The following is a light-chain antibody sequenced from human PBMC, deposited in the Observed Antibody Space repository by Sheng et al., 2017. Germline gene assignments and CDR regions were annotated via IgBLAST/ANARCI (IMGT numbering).Light chain of an antibody. CDR3: HQSSSVPYS. Sequence: EVVLTQSPDFQSVTPKEKVTITCRATQDIGSDLHWYQQKGDQAPKLLIRSASQPFSGVPSRFSGSASGAEFTLTINTMEPEDAATYYCHQSSSVPYSFGQGTKLEIK. V-gene: IGKV6-21*01. CDR2: SAS. J-gene: IGKJ2*03. CDR1: QDIGSD.